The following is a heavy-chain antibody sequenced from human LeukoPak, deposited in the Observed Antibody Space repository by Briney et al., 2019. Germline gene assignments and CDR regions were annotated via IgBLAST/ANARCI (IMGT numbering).Heavy chain of an antibody. CDR2: IYYSGST. CDR3: ARENGGGFDY. CDR1: GGSVSSGSYY. J-gene: IGHJ4*02. Sequence: SETLSLTCTVSGGSVSSGSYYWSWSRQPPGKGLEWIGYIYYSGSTNYNPSLKSRVTISVDTSKNQFSLKLSSVTAADTAVYYCARENGGGFDYWGQGTLVTVSS. V-gene: IGHV4-61*01. D-gene: IGHD3-16*01.